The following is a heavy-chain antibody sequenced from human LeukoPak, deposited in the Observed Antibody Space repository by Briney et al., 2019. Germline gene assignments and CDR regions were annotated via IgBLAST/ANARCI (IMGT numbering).Heavy chain of an antibody. CDR3: TTGTGEKY. D-gene: IGHD7-27*01. Sequence: KPGGSLRLSCAASGFTFSDAWMSWVRQAPGKGLEWVGRIKSKIDGGITDYAAPVKGRFTISRDDSENTLYLQMNSLKTEDTAVYYCTTGTGEKYWGQGTLVTVSS. CDR2: IKSKIDGGIT. V-gene: IGHV3-15*01. J-gene: IGHJ4*02. CDR1: GFTFSDAW.